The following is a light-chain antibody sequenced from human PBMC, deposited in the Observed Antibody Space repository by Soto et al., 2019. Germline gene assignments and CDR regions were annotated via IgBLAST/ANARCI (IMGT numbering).Light chain of an antibody. CDR2: DVS. V-gene: IGLV2-14*01. CDR3: SSYTTSSTLV. Sequence: QSALTQPASVSGSPGQSIAISCTGTSSDVGAYNYVAWYQQHPGKGPKLMIFDVSDRPSGVSNRFSGSKSGNTASLTISGLQAEDEADYYRSSYTTSSTLVFGGGTKLTVL. J-gene: IGLJ3*02. CDR1: SSDVGAYNY.